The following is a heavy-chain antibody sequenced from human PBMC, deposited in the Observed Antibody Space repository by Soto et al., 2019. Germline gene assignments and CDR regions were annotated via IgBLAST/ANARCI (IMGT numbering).Heavy chain of an antibody. CDR1: GGSISSYY. Sequence: SETLSLTCTVSGGSISSYYWSWIRQPPGKGLEWIGYIYYSGSTNYNPSLKSRVTISVDTSKNQFSLKLSSVTAADTAVYYCARSDWTHYFVYWGQGTLVTVSS. V-gene: IGHV4-59*08. J-gene: IGHJ4*02. CDR3: ARSDWTHYFVY. CDR2: IYYSGST. D-gene: IGHD1-1*01.